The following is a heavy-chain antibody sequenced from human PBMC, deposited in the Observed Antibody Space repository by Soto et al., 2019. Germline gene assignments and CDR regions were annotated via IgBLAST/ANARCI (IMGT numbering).Heavy chain of an antibody. CDR2: INGDGSQT. CDR3: EGGYRGVMSF. CDR1: EFTFSNYW. D-gene: IGHD3-10*01. Sequence: PGGSLRLSCAAFEFTFSNYWFHWVRQTPGKGLMWVSRINGDGSQTFYADSVKGRFTISRDNAKNTLYLQMNSLRAEDTALYYCEGGYRGVMSFWGQGSAVTGSS. J-gene: IGHJ6*02. V-gene: IGHV3-74*01.